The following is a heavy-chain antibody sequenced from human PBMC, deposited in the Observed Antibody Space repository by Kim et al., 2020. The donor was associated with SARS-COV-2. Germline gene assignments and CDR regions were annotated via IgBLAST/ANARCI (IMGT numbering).Heavy chain of an antibody. CDR2: IGTAGDP. J-gene: IGHJ3*02. CDR1: GFTFSSYD. V-gene: IGHV3-13*05. CDR3: ARASGGLQNDAFDI. D-gene: IGHD6-19*01. Sequence: GGSLRLSCAASGFTFSSYDMHWVRQATGKGLEWVSAIGTAGDPYYPGSVKGRFTISRENAKNSLYLQMNSLRAGDTAVYYCARASGGLQNDAFDIWGQGTMVTVSS.